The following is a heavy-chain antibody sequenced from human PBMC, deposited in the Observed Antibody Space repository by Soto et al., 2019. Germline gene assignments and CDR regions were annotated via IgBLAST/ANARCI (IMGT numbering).Heavy chain of an antibody. CDR2: ISWNSASI. CDR3: GKDLTTIVRMCDY. CDR1: GFTFDDYA. Sequence: EVQLVESGGALVQPGRSLRLSCAASGFTFDDYAMQWVRQAPGKGPEWVSGISWNSASIGYADSVKGRFTISRDNAKKSLYLQMNSLRPEDTAVYFCGKDLTTIVRMCDYWGQGTLVTVSS. J-gene: IGHJ4*02. D-gene: IGHD3-10*01. V-gene: IGHV3-9*01.